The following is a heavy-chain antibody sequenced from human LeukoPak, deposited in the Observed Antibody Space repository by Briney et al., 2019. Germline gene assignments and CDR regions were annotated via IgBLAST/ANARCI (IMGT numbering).Heavy chain of an antibody. Sequence: GSSVKVSCKASGGTFSSYAISWVRQAPGQGLEWMGGIIPIFGTANYAQKFQGRVTITADKSTSTAYMELSSLRSEDTAVYYCARGTFGGVIAFAPSFDYWGQGTLVTASS. CDR2: IIPIFGTA. CDR1: GGTFSSYA. D-gene: IGHD3-16*02. V-gene: IGHV1-69*06. J-gene: IGHJ4*02. CDR3: ARGTFGGVIAFAPSFDY.